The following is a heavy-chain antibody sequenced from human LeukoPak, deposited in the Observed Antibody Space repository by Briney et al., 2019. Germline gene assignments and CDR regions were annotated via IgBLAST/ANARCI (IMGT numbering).Heavy chain of an antibody. D-gene: IGHD6-13*01. Sequence: ASVKVSCKASGYTFTGYYMHWVRQAPGQGLEWMGWINPNSGGTNYAQKFQGRVTMTRDTSISTAYMELSRLRSDDTAVYYCARDQGYSGTWFGPFEYWGQGILVTVSS. V-gene: IGHV1-2*02. CDR2: INPNSGGT. CDR3: ARDQGYSGTWFGPFEY. CDR1: GYTFTGYY. J-gene: IGHJ4*02.